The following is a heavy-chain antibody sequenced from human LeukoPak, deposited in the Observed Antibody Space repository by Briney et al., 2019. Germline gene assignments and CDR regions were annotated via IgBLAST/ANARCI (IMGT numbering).Heavy chain of an antibody. Sequence: SETLSLTCAVYGGSFSGYYWSWIRQPPGKGLEWIGEINHSGSTNYNPSLKSRVTTSVDTSKNQFSLKLSSVTAADTAVYYCARDGYNTYYYYMDVWGKGTTVTVSS. J-gene: IGHJ6*03. CDR1: GGSFSGYY. CDR2: INHSGST. V-gene: IGHV4-34*01. CDR3: ARDGYNTYYYYMDV. D-gene: IGHD5-24*01.